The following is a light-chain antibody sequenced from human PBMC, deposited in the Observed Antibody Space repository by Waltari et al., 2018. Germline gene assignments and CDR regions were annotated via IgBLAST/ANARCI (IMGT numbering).Light chain of an antibody. CDR3: CSYAGSTTRWV. CDR1: SSDVGSYTL. Sequence: SALTQPASVSGSPGQSITISCTGTSSDVGSYTLVSWYQQHPGKAPKLIIYAVSKRPSGASARFSGSKSGNTASLTISGLQAEDEADYYCCSYAGSTTRWVFGGGTKLTVL. J-gene: IGLJ3*02. V-gene: IGLV2-23*02. CDR2: AVS.